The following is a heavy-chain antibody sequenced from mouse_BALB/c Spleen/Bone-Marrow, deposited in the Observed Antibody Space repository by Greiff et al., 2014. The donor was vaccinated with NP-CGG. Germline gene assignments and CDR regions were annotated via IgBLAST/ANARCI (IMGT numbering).Heavy chain of an antibody. D-gene: IGHD1-1*01. V-gene: IGHV2-9*02. Sequence: VMLVESGPGLVAPSQSLSITCNFSGFSLTNYGVHWVRQPPGKGLEWLGVIWAGGRTNYNSALMSRLSISKDNSKSQVFLKMNSLQTDDTAMYYCARGKDYYGSSDAMDYWGQGTSVTVSS. CDR2: IWAGGRT. CDR1: GFSLTNYG. CDR3: ARGKDYYGSSDAMDY. J-gene: IGHJ4*01.